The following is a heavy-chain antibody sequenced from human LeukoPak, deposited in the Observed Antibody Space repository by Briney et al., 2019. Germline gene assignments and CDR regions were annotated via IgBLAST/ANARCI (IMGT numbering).Heavy chain of an antibody. J-gene: IGHJ3*02. CDR2: VNPNSGGT. CDR1: GYTFTGYY. Sequence: GASVKVSCKASGYTFTGYYMHWVRQAPGQGLEWMGWVNPNSGGTNYAQKFQGRVTMTRDTSISTAYMELSRLRSDDTAVYYCARDSCGGDCYNDAFDIWGQGTMVTVSS. V-gene: IGHV1-2*02. D-gene: IGHD2-21*02. CDR3: ARDSCGGDCYNDAFDI.